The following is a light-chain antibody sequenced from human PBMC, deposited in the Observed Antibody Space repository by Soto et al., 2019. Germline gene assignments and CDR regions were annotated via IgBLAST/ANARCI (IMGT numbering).Light chain of an antibody. CDR2: DAS. J-gene: IGKJ4*01. V-gene: IGKV3-11*01. CDR3: QQRSNWPPLT. Sequence: EIVLTQSPATLSLSPGQRATLSCRASQSVSTYLVWYQQKPGQAPRLLIYDASNRATGIPARFSGSGSGTDFTLTISSLEPEDLADYYCQQRSNWPPLTFGGGTKVEIK. CDR1: QSVSTY.